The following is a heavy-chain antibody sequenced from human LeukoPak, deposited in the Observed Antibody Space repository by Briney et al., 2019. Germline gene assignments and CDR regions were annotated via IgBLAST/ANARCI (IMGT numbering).Heavy chain of an antibody. D-gene: IGHD3-3*01. CDR1: GYSISSDHY. J-gene: IGHJ3*02. Sequence: SETLSLTCTVSGYSISSDHYWGWIRQPPGKGLEWIGSVYQSGATYYNPSLKSRVTISVDTSKNQFSLKLSSVTAADTAVYYCGGLFYDTEGAFDIWGQGTMVTVSS. CDR3: GGLFYDTEGAFDI. CDR2: VYQSGAT. V-gene: IGHV4-38-2*02.